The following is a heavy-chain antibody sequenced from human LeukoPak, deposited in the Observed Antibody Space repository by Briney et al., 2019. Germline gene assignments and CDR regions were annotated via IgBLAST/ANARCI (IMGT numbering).Heavy chain of an antibody. J-gene: IGHJ4*02. CDR2: ISSSGSSI. V-gene: IGHV3-48*03. D-gene: IGHD6-19*01. CDR1: GFTFSSYE. CDR3: AREERNPSSGWSY. Sequence: PGGSLRLSCAASGFTFSSYEMNWVRQAPGKGLEWVSYISSSGSSIYYADSVKGRFTIFRDNAKNSLYLQMNSLRAEDTAVYYCAREERNPSSGWSYWGQGTLITVSS.